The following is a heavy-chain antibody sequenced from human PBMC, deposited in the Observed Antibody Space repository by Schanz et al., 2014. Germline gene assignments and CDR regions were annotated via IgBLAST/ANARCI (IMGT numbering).Heavy chain of an antibody. V-gene: IGHV3-11*01. CDR1: GLTFSDYY. CDR3: ASVIMVAGNHRDGRDV. J-gene: IGHJ6*02. Sequence: QVQLVESGGGLVKPGGSLRLSCAASGLTFSDYYMSWIRQAPGKGLEWVSYISNSGTTIYYADSVKGRFTISRDNARSSLYLQMSSLRDGDTAVYYCASVIMVAGNHRDGRDVWGQGTTVIVSS. CDR2: ISNSGTTI. D-gene: IGHD6-19*01.